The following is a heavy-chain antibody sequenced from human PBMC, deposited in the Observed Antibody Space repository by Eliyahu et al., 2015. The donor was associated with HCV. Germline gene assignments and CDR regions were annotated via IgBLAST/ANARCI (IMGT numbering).Heavy chain of an antibody. CDR1: GYTFTGYY. V-gene: IGHV1-2*02. J-gene: IGHJ3*02. CDR2: INPKSGGT. Sequence: QVQLVQSGAEVKKPGASVKVSCKASGYTFTGYYMHRVRQAPGQGLEWMGWINPKSGGTNYAQEFQGRVTMTRDTSISTAYMELSRLRSDDTAVYYCARCIAGTSTEADDAFDIWGQGTMVTVSS. D-gene: IGHD6-13*01. CDR3: ARCIAGTSTEADDAFDI.